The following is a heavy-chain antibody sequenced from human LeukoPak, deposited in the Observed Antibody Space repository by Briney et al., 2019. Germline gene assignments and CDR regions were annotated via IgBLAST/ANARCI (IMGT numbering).Heavy chain of an antibody. Sequence: ASVKVSCKASGYTFTGYYMHWVRQAPGQGLEWMGWINPNSGGTNYAQKFQGRVTMTRDTSISTAYMELSRLRSDDTAVYYCARGNGLNYDSSGYYLFDYWGQGTLVTVSS. CDR3: ARGNGLNYDSSGYYLFDY. V-gene: IGHV1-2*02. CDR1: GYTFTGYY. D-gene: IGHD3-22*01. CDR2: INPNSGGT. J-gene: IGHJ4*02.